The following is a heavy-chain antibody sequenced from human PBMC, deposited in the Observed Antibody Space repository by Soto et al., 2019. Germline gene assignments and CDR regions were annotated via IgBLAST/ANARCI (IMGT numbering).Heavy chain of an antibody. CDR3: ARESSSWPDY. D-gene: IGHD6-13*01. CDR1: GFTFSDYY. J-gene: IGHJ4*02. V-gene: IGHV3-11*01. CDR2: ITSSGLTT. Sequence: QVLLVESGGNLVEPGGSLRLSCAASGFTFSDYYMNWIRQIPGKGLEWISYITSSGLTTYYADSVKGRFTVSRDNAKNSLYLQMTSLRAEDTAIYYCARESSSWPDYWGQGTLVTVSS.